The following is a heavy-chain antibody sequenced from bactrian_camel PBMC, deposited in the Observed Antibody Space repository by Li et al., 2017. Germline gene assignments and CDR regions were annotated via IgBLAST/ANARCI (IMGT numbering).Heavy chain of an antibody. CDR1: GFSFRGQV. CDR2: LYGDGTST. Sequence: VQLVESGGDLVQPGGSLTLSCAASGFSFRGQVVAWIRQVPGKGLEWVSTLYGDGTSTRYASSVKGRFTISGDNAKNMAYLHMNNLKSQDTALYYCAGGDGLRADQWGQGTQVTVS. J-gene: IGHJ4*01. V-gene: IGHV3S9*01. CDR3: AGGDGLRADQ.